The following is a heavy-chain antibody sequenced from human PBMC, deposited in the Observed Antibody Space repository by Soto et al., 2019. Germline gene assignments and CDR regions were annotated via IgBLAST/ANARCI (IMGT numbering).Heavy chain of an antibody. V-gene: IGHV3-23*01. J-gene: IGHJ4*02. CDR3: VEGSSVDY. CDR2: ISASGGTT. Sequence: GGSLRLSCAASGFTFSSYAMSWVRQAPGKGLEWVSAISASGGTTYYADSVKGRFTISRDNSKNTLYLQMNSLRAEDTAAYYCVEGSSVDYWGQGTQVTVSS. CDR1: GFTFSSYA. D-gene: IGHD6-6*01.